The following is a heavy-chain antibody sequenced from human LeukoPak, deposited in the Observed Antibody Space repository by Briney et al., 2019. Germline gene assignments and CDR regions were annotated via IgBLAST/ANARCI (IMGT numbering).Heavy chain of an antibody. CDR3: AKDIFGSGSYGAFDM. CDR1: GFTFDDYA. D-gene: IGHD3-10*01. V-gene: IGHV3-9*01. CDR2: ISWNSGST. J-gene: IGHJ3*02. Sequence: GGSLRLSCAASGFTFDDYAMHWVRHALGKGLEWVSGISWNSGSTGYADSVKGRFTISRDNAKNSLYLQMNSLRAEDTALYYCAKDIFGSGSYGAFDMWGQGTMVTVSS.